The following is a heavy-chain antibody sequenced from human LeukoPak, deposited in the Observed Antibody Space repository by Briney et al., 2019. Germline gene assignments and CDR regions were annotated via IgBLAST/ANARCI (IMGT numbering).Heavy chain of an antibody. J-gene: IGHJ6*03. Sequence: SVKVSCKASGGTFSTYAITWVRQAPGQGLAWMGGIIPIFGATNYAQKFQGRVSITADESTSTGFMELSSLRSADTAVYYCAKDIVATRYYYYYMDVWGKGTTVTVSS. CDR3: AKDIVATRYYYYYMDV. CDR2: IIPIFGAT. CDR1: GGTFSTYA. D-gene: IGHD5-12*01. V-gene: IGHV1-69*13.